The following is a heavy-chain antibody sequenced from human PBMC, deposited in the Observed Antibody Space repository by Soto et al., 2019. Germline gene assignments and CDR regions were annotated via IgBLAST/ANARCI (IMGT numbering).Heavy chain of an antibody. J-gene: IGHJ4*02. D-gene: IGHD3-10*01. CDR3: AREGFRYYGSGSYSAYSDY. Sequence: WFRQAPGKGLEWIGSIYYSGSTYYNPSLKSRVTISVDRSKNQFSLKLSSVTAADTAVYYCAREGFRYYGSGSYSAYSDYWGQGTLVTVSS. V-gene: IGHV4-39*07. CDR2: IYYSGST.